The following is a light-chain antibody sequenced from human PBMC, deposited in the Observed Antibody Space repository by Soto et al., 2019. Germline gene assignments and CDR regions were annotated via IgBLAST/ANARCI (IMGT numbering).Light chain of an antibody. CDR1: QSVLSSSNNQNQ. CDR3: QQYYSPPYT. V-gene: IGKV4-1*01. Sequence: DIVMTQSPDSMAVSLGERATINCKSSQSVLSSSNNQNQLAWYQQKPGQSPKLLIYWASTRESGVPDRFGGSGSGTDFTLTISSLQAEDVAFYYCQQYYSPPYTFGQGTKLGIK. J-gene: IGKJ2*01. CDR2: WAS.